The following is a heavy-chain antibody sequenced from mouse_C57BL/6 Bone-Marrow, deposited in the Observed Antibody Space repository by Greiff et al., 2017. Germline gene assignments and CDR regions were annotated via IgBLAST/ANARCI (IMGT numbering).Heavy chain of an antibody. CDR1: GYAFTNYL. V-gene: IGHV1-54*01. J-gene: IGHJ3*01. CDR3: ARSKNWDSWFAY. D-gene: IGHD4-1*01. CDR2: INPGSGGT. Sequence: QVHVKQSGAELVRPGTSVKVSCKASGYAFTNYLIEWVKQRPGQGLEWIGVINPGSGGTNYNEKFKGKATLTADTSSSTAYMQLSSLTSEYSAVYFCARSKNWDSWFAYWGQGTLVTVSA.